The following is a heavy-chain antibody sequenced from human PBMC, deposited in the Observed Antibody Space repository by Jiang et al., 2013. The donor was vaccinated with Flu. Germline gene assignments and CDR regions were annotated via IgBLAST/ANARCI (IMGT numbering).Heavy chain of an antibody. CDR2: ISYDGSNK. J-gene: IGHJ4*02. CDR1: GFTFSSYG. Sequence: QLLESGGGVVQPGRSLRLSCAASGFTFSSYGMHWVRQAPGKGLEWVAVISYDGSNKYYADSVKGRFTISRDNSKNTLYLQMNSLRAEDTAVYYCAKDRRSSWSFDYWGQGTLVTVSS. CDR3: AKDRRSSWSFDY. D-gene: IGHD6-13*01. V-gene: IGHV3-30*18.